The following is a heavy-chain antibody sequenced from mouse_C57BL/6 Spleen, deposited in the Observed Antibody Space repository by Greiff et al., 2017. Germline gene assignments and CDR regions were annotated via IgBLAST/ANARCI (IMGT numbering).Heavy chain of an antibody. CDR3: ARGVYGSMGWNY. CDR2: IDPSDSYT. V-gene: IGHV1-50*01. D-gene: IGHD1-1*02. J-gene: IGHJ2*01. CDR1: GYTFTSYW. Sequence: QLQQPGAELVKPGASVKLSCKASGYTFTSYWMQWVKQRPGQGLEWIGEIDPSDSYTNYNQKFKGKATLTVDTSSSTAYMQLSSLTSEDSAVYYCARGVYGSMGWNYWGQGTTLTVSS.